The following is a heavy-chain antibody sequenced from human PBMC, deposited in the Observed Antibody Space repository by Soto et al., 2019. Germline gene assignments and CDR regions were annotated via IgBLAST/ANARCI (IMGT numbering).Heavy chain of an antibody. CDR2: INPSGGST. J-gene: IGHJ4*02. D-gene: IGHD2-2*01. CDR3: ARGDCSSTSCYDLYYFDY. Sequence: ASVKVSCKASGYSFTSYDMHWVRQAPGQGLEWMGIINPSGGSTSYAQKLQGRVTMTRDTSTSTVYMEMSSLRSEDTAVYFCARGDCSSTSCYDLYYFDYWGQGTLVTVSS. CDR1: GYSFTSYD. V-gene: IGHV1-46*04.